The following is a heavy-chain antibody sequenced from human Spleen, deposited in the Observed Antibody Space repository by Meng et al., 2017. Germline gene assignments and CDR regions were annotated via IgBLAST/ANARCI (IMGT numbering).Heavy chain of an antibody. CDR2: IDPNSGVT. V-gene: IGHV1-2*06. CDR1: GYTFTAYY. CDR3: VRDEDISAAGKLFSDY. D-gene: IGHD6-13*01. J-gene: IGHJ4*02. Sequence: QVQLVQSGAEVKKPGASVKVSCHPSGYTFTAYYIHWVRQAPGQGLDWMGRIDPNSGVTEYAQKFQGRVTVTGDTSISTAYMELSRLRSDDTAIYYCVRDEDISAAGKLFSDYWGQGTLVTVSS.